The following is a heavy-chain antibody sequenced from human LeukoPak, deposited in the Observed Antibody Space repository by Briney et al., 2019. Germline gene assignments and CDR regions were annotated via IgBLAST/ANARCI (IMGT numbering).Heavy chain of an antibody. D-gene: IGHD5-18*01. CDR1: GFTFSSYG. J-gene: IGHJ4*02. V-gene: IGHV3-30*18. CDR3: AKDGGTDWYSYGRLDY. CDR2: ISYDGSNK. Sequence: GRSLRLSCAAPGFTFSSYGMHWVRQAPGKGLEWVAVISYDGSNKYYADSVKGRFTISRDNSKNTLYLQMNSLRAEDTAVYYCAKDGGTDWYSYGRLDYRGQGTLVTVSS.